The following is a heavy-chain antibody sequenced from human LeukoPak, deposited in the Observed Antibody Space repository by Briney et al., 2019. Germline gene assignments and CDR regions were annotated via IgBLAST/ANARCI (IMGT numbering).Heavy chain of an antibody. V-gene: IGHV4-34*01. Sequence: SETLSLTCAVYGGSFSGYYWSWIRQPPGKGLEWIGEINHSGSTNYNPSLKSRVTISVDTSKNQFSLKLSSVTAADTAVYYCAKDREPFGEPQYYFDYWGQGTLVTVSS. J-gene: IGHJ4*02. CDR2: INHSGST. CDR3: AKDREPFGEPQYYFDY. D-gene: IGHD3-10*01. CDR1: GGSFSGYY.